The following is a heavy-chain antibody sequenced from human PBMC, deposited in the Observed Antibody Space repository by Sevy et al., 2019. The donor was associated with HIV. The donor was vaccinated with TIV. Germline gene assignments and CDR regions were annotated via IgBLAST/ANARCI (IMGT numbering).Heavy chain of an antibody. D-gene: IGHD1-26*01. CDR2: ITVSGDT. Sequence: GGSLRLSCAASGFSFSTSALNWVRQAPGEGPEWVSGITVSGDTYYTDSVKGRFTISRDNFKNTLFLQMNNLRAEDTAVYYCAKPDSAWESLDCWGQGALVTVSS. CDR1: GFSFSTSA. CDR3: AKPDSAWESLDC. V-gene: IGHV3-23*01. J-gene: IGHJ4*02.